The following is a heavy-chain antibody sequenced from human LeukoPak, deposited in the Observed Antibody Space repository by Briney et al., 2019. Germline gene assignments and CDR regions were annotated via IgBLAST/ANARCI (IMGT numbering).Heavy chain of an antibody. V-gene: IGHV3-72*01. J-gene: IGHJ4*02. Sequence: PGGSLRVSCAACGFTFSDHSMDWVRRAPGKGLEWVGRIRNKAKSYTTEYAASVKGRFTISRDDSKNSLYLQMNSLKTEDTALYYCSTFSGHGRLFDYWGQGTLVTVSS. D-gene: IGHD2-15*01. CDR1: GFTFSDHS. CDR2: IRNKAKSYTT. CDR3: STFSGHGRLFDY.